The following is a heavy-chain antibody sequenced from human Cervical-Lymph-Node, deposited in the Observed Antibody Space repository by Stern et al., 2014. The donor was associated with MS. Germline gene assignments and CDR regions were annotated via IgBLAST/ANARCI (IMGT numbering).Heavy chain of an antibody. D-gene: IGHD4-11*01. CDR3: AKDLSQYSSSADLEH. CDR2: IIWNSGSI. CDR1: GFTFGDPA. V-gene: IGHV3-9*01. J-gene: IGHJ4*02. Sequence: EVQLVESGGGLVQPGGSLRLSCAASGFTFGDPAMHWVRHAPGEGLDWVFGIIWNSGSIDYADSVKGRFTISRDNTKNSLHLQMNSLRPEDTAFYYCAKDLSQYSSSADLEHWGQGTLVTVSS.